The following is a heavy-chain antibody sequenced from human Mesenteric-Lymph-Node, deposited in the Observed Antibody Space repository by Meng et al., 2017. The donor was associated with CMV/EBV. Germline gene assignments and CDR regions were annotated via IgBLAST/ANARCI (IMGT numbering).Heavy chain of an antibody. CDR1: GDSISSYY. CDR3: ARHNSHYFYYGMDV. V-gene: IGHV4-59*01. CDR2: VYYTGTT. Sequence: SETLSLTCTVSGDSISSYYWSWIRQTPGKGLEWIGYVYYTGTTTYNPSLKSRVTISVQTSKNQFSLNLFSVTAADTAVYYYARHNSHYFYYGMDVWGQGTTVTVSS. J-gene: IGHJ6*02. D-gene: IGHD4-23*01.